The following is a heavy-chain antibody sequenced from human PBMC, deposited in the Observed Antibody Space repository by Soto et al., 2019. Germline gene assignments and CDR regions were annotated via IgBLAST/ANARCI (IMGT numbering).Heavy chain of an antibody. Sequence: ASVKVSCKTSGYTFSGHFLLWVRQAPGAGPEWMGWINPNTGNTKYGQKSEGRVTMTRDMSSSTAYMELTRLTVDDTAVYFCARAGSYCSGGSCSFAYWGQGSLVTVSS. CDR2: INPNTGNT. J-gene: IGHJ4*02. D-gene: IGHD2-15*01. CDR1: GYTFSGHF. CDR3: ARAGSYCSGGSCSFAY. V-gene: IGHV1-2*02.